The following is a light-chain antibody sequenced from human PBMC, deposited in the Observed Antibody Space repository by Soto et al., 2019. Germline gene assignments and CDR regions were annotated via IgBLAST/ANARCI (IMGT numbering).Light chain of an antibody. J-gene: IGLJ2*01. Sequence: QSALAQPASVSGSPGQSITISCTATSSDVGSSYLVSWYQQHPGKAPKLMIYEVSKRPSGVPDRFSGSKSGNTASLTVSGLQAEDEADYYCSSYAGSNNLVFGGGTKLTVL. V-gene: IGLV2-8*01. CDR2: EVS. CDR1: SSDVGSSYL. CDR3: SSYAGSNNLV.